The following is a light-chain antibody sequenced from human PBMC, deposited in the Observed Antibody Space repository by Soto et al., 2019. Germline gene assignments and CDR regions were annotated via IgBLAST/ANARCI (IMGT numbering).Light chain of an antibody. Sequence: EIVLTQSPATLSLSPGERATLSCRASQSVSRYLAWYQQKPGQAPRLLIYDASDRATGIPARFSGSGSGTDFTLTISSLEPEAFAVYYCQQRSNWPRTFGQGTKVDIK. CDR1: QSVSRY. CDR2: DAS. J-gene: IGKJ1*01. V-gene: IGKV3-11*01. CDR3: QQRSNWPRT.